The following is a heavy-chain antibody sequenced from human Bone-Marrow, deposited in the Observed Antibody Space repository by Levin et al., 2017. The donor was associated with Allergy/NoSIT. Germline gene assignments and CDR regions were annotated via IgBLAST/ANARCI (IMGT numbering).Heavy chain of an antibody. V-gene: IGHV1-2*06. CDR2: INPYSGGT. Sequence: ASVKVSCKASGYTFVSYYLHWVRQAPGQGLEWMGRINPYSGGTNYTQKFQGRVTMTRDTSISTAYMELSSLTSDDTAIYYCAREGYCSGTTCYTFGDYWGQGTLVTVSS. CDR1: GYTFVSYY. J-gene: IGHJ4*02. D-gene: IGHD2-2*02. CDR3: AREGYCSGTTCYTFGDY.